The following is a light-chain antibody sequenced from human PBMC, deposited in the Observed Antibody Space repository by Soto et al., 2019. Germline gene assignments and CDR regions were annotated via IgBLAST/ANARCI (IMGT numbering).Light chain of an antibody. CDR2: GAS. CDR3: QQYGSSPLT. J-gene: IGKJ1*01. CDR1: QSVSSSY. V-gene: IGKV3-20*01. Sequence: EILLTQSPGTLSLYPGERATLSCRASQSVSSSYLAWYQQKPGQAPRLLIYGASSRDTGIPDRFSGSGSGTAFTLTISRLEPEDFAVYYCQQYGSSPLTFGQGTKVEIK.